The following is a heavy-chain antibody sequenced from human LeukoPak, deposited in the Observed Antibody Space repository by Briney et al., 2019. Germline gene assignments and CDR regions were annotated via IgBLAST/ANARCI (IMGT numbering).Heavy chain of an antibody. CDR3: ARDLEFRWGQSDAFDI. D-gene: IGHD7-27*01. CDR1: GFTVSSNY. J-gene: IGHJ3*02. CDR2: IYSGGST. Sequence: GGSLRLSCAASGFTVSSNYMSWVRQAPGKGLEWVSVIYSGGSTYYADSVKGRFTISRDNSKNTLYLQMNSLRAEDTAVYYCARDLEFRWGQSDAFDIWGQGTMVTVSS. V-gene: IGHV3-53*01.